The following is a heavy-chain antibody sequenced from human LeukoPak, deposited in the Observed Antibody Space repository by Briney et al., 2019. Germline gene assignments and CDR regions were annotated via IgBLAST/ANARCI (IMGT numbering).Heavy chain of an antibody. J-gene: IGHJ4*02. CDR3: ARDSGDYDFWSGYVSPASYFDY. D-gene: IGHD3-3*01. Sequence: KPGGSLRLSCAAFGFTFRRHAMSWVRQAPGKGLEWVSSISSSSSYIYYADSVKGRFTISRDNAKNSLYLQMNSLRAEDTAVYYCARDSGDYDFWSGYVSPASYFDYWGQGTLVTVSS. CDR2: ISSSSSYI. V-gene: IGHV3-21*01. CDR1: GFTFRRHA.